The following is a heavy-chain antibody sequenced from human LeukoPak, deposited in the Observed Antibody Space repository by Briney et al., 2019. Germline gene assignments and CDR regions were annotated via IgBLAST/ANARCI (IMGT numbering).Heavy chain of an antibody. CDR2: ISSSGSII. Sequence: PGGSLRLSCVVSGFSFSTYSLNWIRQAPGKGLEWVSYISSSGSIIYYADSVKGRFTISRDNAKNSLYLQMNSLRAEDSAVYYCARRSGHHYDMDVWGQGTTVTVSS. CDR1: GFSFSTYS. D-gene: IGHD2-15*01. CDR3: ARRSGHHYDMDV. V-gene: IGHV3-48*04. J-gene: IGHJ6*02.